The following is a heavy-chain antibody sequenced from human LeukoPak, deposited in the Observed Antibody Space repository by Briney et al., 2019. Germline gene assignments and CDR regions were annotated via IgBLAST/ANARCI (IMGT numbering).Heavy chain of an antibody. CDR3: ARENGDYYGSGSYEERDWFDP. CDR2: IYHSGST. Sequence: SETLSLTCTVSGYSISSGYYWGWIRQPPGKGLEWIGSIYHSGSTYYNPSLKSRVTISVDTSKNQFSLKLSSVTAADTAVYYCARENGDYYGSGSYEERDWFDPWGQGTLVTVSS. J-gene: IGHJ5*02. D-gene: IGHD3-10*01. CDR1: GYSISSGYY. V-gene: IGHV4-38-2*02.